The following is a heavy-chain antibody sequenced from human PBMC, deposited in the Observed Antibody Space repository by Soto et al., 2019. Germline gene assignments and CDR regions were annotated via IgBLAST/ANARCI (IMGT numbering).Heavy chain of an antibody. V-gene: IGHV3-21*01. CDR3: TRGTYGDYSD. J-gene: IGHJ4*02. CDR1: GFTFSSST. CDR2: INSNSAYI. Sequence: VPLVESGGGLVKPGESLRLSCAASGFTFSSSTMNWVRQAPGKGLEWVSSINSNSAYIYYAGSVTGRFTISRDNAKNSLFLQMNSLRAVDTAVYYCTRGTYGDYSDWGQGTLVTVSS. D-gene: IGHD4-17*01.